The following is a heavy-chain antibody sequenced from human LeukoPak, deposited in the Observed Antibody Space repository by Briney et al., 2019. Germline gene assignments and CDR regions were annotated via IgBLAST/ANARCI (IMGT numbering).Heavy chain of an antibody. V-gene: IGHV4-34*01. CDR3: ARRQSASYY. D-gene: IGHD6-19*01. CDR1: GGSFSGYY. J-gene: IGHJ4*02. CDR2: INHSGST. Sequence: KPSETLSLTCAVYGGSFSGYYWSWIRQPPGKGLEWIGEINHSGSTNYNPSLKSRVTISVDTSKNQFSLKLSSVTAADMAVYYCARRQSASYYWGQGTLVTVSS.